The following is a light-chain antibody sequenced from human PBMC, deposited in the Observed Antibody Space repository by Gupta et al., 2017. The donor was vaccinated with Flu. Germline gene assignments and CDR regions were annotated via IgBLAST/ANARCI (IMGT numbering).Light chain of an antibody. CDR1: QSINNW. CDR2: KAS. J-gene: IGKJ1*01. V-gene: IGKV1-5*03. Sequence: GDRVTFTCRASQSINNWLAWYQQNPGKAPKFLLYKASTLESGVPSRFSGNGSGTEFTLTISGLQPDDFTNYYCQQYSSLPWTFGQGTKIEIK. CDR3: QQYSSLPWT.